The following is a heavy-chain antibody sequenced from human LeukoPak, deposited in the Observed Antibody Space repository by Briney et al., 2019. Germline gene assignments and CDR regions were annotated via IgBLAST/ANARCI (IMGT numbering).Heavy chain of an antibody. CDR3: ASRAYYDSSGYYEYYFDY. CDR1: GLTFSKYA. Sequence: GGSLRLSCAASGLTFSKYAMSWVRQAPGKGLEWVSGVSGSGGSTYYADSVKGRFTISRDDSKNTLYLQMNSLRAEDTAIYYCASRAYYDSSGYYEYYFDYWGQGTLVTVSS. CDR2: VSGSGGST. J-gene: IGHJ4*02. D-gene: IGHD3-22*01. V-gene: IGHV3-23*01.